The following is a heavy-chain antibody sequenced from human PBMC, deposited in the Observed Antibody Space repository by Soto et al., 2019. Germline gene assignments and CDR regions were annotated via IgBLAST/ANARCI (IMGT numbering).Heavy chain of an antibody. Sequence: QVQLVQSGAEVKKPGASVKVSCKASGNTFTSYDINWVRQATGQGLEYLGWMNTNSGNTAYVQKFQGRVTMTWDTSITTDYMELSGLRSEDTAVYFCARGVKYGAYSRWFAPWGQGTMVTVSS. V-gene: IGHV1-8*01. CDR3: ARGVKYGAYSRWFAP. D-gene: IGHD4-17*01. J-gene: IGHJ5*02. CDR2: MNTNSGNT. CDR1: GNTFTSYD.